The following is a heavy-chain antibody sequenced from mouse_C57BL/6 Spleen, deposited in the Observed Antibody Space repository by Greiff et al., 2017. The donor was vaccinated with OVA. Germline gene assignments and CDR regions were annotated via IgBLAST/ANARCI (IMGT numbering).Heavy chain of an antibody. CDR3: ARALGLKGYFDY. Sequence: DVQLVESEGGLVQPGSSMKLSCTASGFTFSDYYMAWVRQVPEKGLEWVANINYDGSSTYYLDSLKSRFIISRDNAKNILYLQMSSLKSEDTATYYCARALGLKGYFDYWGQGTTLTVSS. D-gene: IGHD4-1*01. V-gene: IGHV5-16*01. CDR2: INYDGSST. CDR1: GFTFSDYY. J-gene: IGHJ2*01.